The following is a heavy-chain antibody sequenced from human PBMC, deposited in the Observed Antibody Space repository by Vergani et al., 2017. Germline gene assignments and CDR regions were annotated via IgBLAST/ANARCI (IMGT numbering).Heavy chain of an antibody. D-gene: IGHD3-22*01. Sequence: QLHLQESGPGLVKPSETLSLTCTVSGGSITSSSYYWGWIRQPPGKGLEWIGNIYHSGSTNYNPSLKSRVTISVDTSKNQFSLKLSSVTAADTAVYYCARARGNTYYYDSSGYYSLEYWGQGTLVTVSS. CDR3: ARARGNTYYYDSSGYYSLEY. CDR1: GGSITSSSYY. J-gene: IGHJ4*02. V-gene: IGHV4-61*05. CDR2: IYHSGST.